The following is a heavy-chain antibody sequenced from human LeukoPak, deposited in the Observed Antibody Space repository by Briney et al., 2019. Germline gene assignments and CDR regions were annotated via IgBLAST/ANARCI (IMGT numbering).Heavy chain of an antibody. CDR2: INHSGST. CDR1: GGSFSGYY. CDR3: ARGRYYYGSGSYFDY. D-gene: IGHD3-10*01. J-gene: IGHJ4*02. V-gene: IGHV4-34*01. Sequence: SETLSLTCAVYGGSFSGYYWSWVRQPPGKGLEWIGEINHSGSTNYNPSLKSRVTISVEKSKNQFSLKLSSVTAADTAVYYCARGRYYYGSGSYFDYWGQGTLVTVSS.